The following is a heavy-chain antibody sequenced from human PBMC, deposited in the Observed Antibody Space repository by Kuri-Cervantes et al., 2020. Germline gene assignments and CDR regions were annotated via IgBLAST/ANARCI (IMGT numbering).Heavy chain of an antibody. V-gene: IGHV4-38-2*02. Sequence: GSLRLSCTVSGGSISGYYWGWIRQPPGKGLEWIGSIYHSGSTYYNPSLKSRVTISVDTSKNQFSLKLSSVTAADTAVYYCARQTLSHAFDIWGQGTMVTVSS. D-gene: IGHD2-8*01. CDR1: GGSISGYY. CDR2: IYHSGST. CDR3: ARQTLSHAFDI. J-gene: IGHJ3*02.